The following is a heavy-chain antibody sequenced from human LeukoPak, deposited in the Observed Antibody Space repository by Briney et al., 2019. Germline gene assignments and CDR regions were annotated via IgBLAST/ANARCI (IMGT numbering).Heavy chain of an antibody. D-gene: IGHD2-2*01. CDR1: GFTFSSHW. CDR2: ISGSGGST. CDR3: AKDPDDIVVVPAAPDY. Sequence: GGSLRLSCAASGFTFSSHWMSWVRQAPGKGLEWVSAISGSGGSTYYADSVKGRFTISRDNSKNTLYLQMNSLRAEDTAVYYCAKDPDDIVVVPAAPDYRGQGTLVTVSS. J-gene: IGHJ4*02. V-gene: IGHV3-23*01.